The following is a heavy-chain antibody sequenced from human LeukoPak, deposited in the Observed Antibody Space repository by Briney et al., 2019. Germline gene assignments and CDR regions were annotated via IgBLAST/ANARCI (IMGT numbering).Heavy chain of an antibody. V-gene: IGHV4-38-2*02. CDR2: IYHGGNT. Sequence: PSETLSLTCTVSGYSISSGYYWGRIRQSPGKGLEWIGSIYHGGNTYYNPSLKSRATISVDTSENQFTLKLSSVTAADTAVYYCARDPTLGAGNYYHAMDVWGIGTTVTVSS. D-gene: IGHD3-16*01. CDR1: GYSISSGYY. J-gene: IGHJ6*04. CDR3: ARDPTLGAGNYYHAMDV.